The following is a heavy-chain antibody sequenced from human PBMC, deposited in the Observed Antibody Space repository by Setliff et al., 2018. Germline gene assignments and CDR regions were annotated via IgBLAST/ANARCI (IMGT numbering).Heavy chain of an antibody. CDR3: ARLPNYVWVSPVDY. V-gene: IGHV4-39*01. CDR1: GASITNINYY. J-gene: IGHJ4*02. CDR2: IFYSGRT. D-gene: IGHD3-16*01. Sequence: SETLSLTCTVSGASITNINYYWGLVRQPPGKGLEWIGSIFYSGRTFYNPSLKSRVTISVDTSKNQFSLTLSSVTAADTAVYYCARLPNYVWVSPVDYFGQGTLVTVSS.